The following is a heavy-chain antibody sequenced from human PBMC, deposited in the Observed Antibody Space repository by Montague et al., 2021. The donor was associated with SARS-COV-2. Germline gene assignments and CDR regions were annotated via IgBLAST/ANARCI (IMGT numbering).Heavy chain of an antibody. CDR1: GFTFSGYN. CDR3: AREYYFGMDV. V-gene: IGHV3-72*01. J-gene: IGHJ6*02. Sequence: CAASGFTFSGYNMDWVRQAPGKGLEWVALIRIKAYSYTIEYAASVKGRFTISRADSQNSLYLQMNSLKTDDTAVYYCAREYYFGMDVWGQGTAVTVSS. CDR2: IRIKAYSYTI.